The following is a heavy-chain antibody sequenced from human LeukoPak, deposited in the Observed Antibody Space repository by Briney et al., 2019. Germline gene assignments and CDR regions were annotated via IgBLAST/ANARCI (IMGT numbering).Heavy chain of an antibody. Sequence: GGSLRLSCAASGFTFSSYGMHWVRQAPGKGLEWVAFIRYDGSNKYYADSVKGRFTISRDNSKNTLYLQMNSLRAEDTAVYYCAKWFGYPTWGQGTMVTVSS. CDR2: IRYDGSNK. D-gene: IGHD3-10*01. J-gene: IGHJ3*01. CDR1: GFTFSSYG. V-gene: IGHV3-30*02. CDR3: AKWFGYPT.